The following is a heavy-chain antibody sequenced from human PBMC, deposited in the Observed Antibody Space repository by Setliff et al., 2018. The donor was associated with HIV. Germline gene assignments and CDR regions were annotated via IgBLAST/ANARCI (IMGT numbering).Heavy chain of an antibody. J-gene: IGHJ3*02. CDR3: AKDTSGGWGAFDI. CDR1: GFTFDDYA. Sequence: QAGGSLRLSCAASGFTFDDYAMHWVRQAPGKGLEWVSGISWNSGSIGYADSVKGRFTISRDNAKNSLYLQMNSLRAEDMALYYCAKDTSGGWGAFDIWGQGTMVTVSS. V-gene: IGHV3-9*03. CDR2: ISWNSGSI. D-gene: IGHD6-19*01.